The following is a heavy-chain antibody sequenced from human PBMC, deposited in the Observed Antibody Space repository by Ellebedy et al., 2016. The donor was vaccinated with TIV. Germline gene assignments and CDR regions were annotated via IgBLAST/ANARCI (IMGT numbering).Heavy chain of an antibody. J-gene: IGHJ4*02. CDR3: ARGYCSGGSCHFDY. CDR1: GGSFSGYH. Sequence: SETLSLXXAVYGGSFSGYHWSWIRQSPGKGLEWIGEINHSGSTNYNPSLKSRVTISVDTSKNQFSLKLSSVTAADTAVYYSARGYCSGGSCHFDYWGQGTLVTVSS. CDR2: INHSGST. D-gene: IGHD2-15*01. V-gene: IGHV4-34*01.